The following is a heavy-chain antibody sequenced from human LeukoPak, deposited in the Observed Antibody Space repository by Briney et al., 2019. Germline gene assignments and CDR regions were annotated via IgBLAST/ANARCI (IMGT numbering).Heavy chain of an antibody. V-gene: IGHV1-46*01. D-gene: IGHD1-26*01. CDR2: INPNGGST. Sequence: GASVKVSCKASGYTFTNKYMHWVRQAPGQGLEWMGIINPNGGSTSYAQKFQGRVTMTRDTSTSTVYMELSSLRSEDTAVYYCARDEEVGAPFDYWGQGTLVTVSS. CDR3: ARDEEVGAPFDY. J-gene: IGHJ4*02. CDR1: GYTFTNKY.